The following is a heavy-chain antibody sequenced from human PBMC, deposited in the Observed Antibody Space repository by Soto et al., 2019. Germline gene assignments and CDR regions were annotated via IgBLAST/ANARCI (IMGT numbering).Heavy chain of an antibody. J-gene: IGHJ4*02. D-gene: IGHD6-13*01. CDR3: ARDPLIAAAGLDY. V-gene: IGHV3-33*01. CDR1: GFTFSSYG. CDR2: IWYDGGNK. Sequence: QVQLVESGGGVVKPGRSLRLSCAASGFTFSSYGMHWVRQAPGKGLEWVAVIWYDGGNKYYADSVKGRFTISRDNSKNTLYLQMNSLRAEDTAVYYCARDPLIAAAGLDYWGQGTLVTVSS.